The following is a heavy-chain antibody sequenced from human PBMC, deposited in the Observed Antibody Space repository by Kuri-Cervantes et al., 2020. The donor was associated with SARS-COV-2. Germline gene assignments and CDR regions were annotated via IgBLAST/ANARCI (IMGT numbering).Heavy chain of an antibody. D-gene: IGHD1-26*01. J-gene: IGHJ5*02. Sequence: GESLKISCAASGFTFSNYGMNWVRQAPGRGLEWVSSISGSGGSTYYADSVKGRFTISRDNSKNTLYLQMNSLRAEDTAVYYCAKGGGSYLGWFDPWGQGTLVTVSS. CDR3: AKGGGSYLGWFDP. CDR2: ISGSGGST. V-gene: IGHV3-23*01. CDR1: GFTFSNYG.